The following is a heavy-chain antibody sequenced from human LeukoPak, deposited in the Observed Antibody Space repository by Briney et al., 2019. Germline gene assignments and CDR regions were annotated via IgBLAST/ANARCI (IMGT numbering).Heavy chain of an antibody. Sequence: PSETLSLTCTVSGGSISSSSYYWGWIRQPPGKGLEWIGSIYYSGSTYYNPSLKSRVTISVDTSKNQFSLKLSSVTAADTAVYYCAREALYDFWSGYYMVDYWGQGTLVTVSS. CDR2: IYYSGST. CDR1: GGSISSSSYY. CDR3: AREALYDFWSGYYMVDY. J-gene: IGHJ4*02. D-gene: IGHD3-3*01. V-gene: IGHV4-39*02.